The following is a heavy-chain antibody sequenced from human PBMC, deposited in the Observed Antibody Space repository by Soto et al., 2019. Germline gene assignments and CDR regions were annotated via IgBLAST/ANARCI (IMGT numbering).Heavy chain of an antibody. V-gene: IGHV1-18*01. CDR1: GYTFTSYG. D-gene: IGHD3-9*01. Sequence: QVKLVQSGAEVKKPGASVKVSCKASGYTFTSYGISWVRQAPGQGLEWMGWISAYNGNTNYAQKLQGRVTMTTDTSTSTAYMELRSLRSDDTAVYYCSRVDVLLYFDWFSYYFDYWGQGTLVNGSS. J-gene: IGHJ4*02. CDR3: SRVDVLLYFDWFSYYFDY. CDR2: ISAYNGNT.